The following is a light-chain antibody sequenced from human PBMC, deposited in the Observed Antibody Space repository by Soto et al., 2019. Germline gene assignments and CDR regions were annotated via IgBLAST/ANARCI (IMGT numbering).Light chain of an antibody. CDR3: LSITSSNTYI. CDR2: EVT. CDR1: SSDVGGYKY. J-gene: IGLJ1*01. Sequence: QSALTQPASVSGSPGQSITISCTGTSSDVGGYKYVSWYQQDPGKAPKLMIYEVTNRPSGVSNRFSGSKPGNTASLTISGLQAEDEAEYYCLSITSSNTYIFGSGKKVTV. V-gene: IGLV2-14*01.